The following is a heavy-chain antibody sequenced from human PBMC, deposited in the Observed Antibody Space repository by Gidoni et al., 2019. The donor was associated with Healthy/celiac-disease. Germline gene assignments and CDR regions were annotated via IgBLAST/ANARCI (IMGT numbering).Heavy chain of an antibody. CDR3: ANLWRYSYGPNWFDP. D-gene: IGHD5-18*01. CDR2: MSGSGGST. CDR1: GFTFSSSA. Sequence: EVQLLESGGGLVQPGGSLRLSCAASGFTFSSSAMRWVRQAPGKGLEWGSAMSGSGGSTYYADSVKGRFTISRDNSKNTLYLQMNSLRAEDTAVYYCANLWRYSYGPNWFDPWGQGTLVTVSS. V-gene: IGHV3-23*01. J-gene: IGHJ5*02.